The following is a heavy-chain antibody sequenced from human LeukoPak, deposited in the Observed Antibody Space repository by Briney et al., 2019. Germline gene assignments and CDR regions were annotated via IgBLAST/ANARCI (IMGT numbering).Heavy chain of an antibody. Sequence: GGSLRLSCAASGFTFSSYSMNWVRQAPGKGLEWVSYISSSSTIYYADSVKGRFTISRDNAKNSLYLQMNSLRAEDTAVYYCARARVGATRGYDYWGQGTLVTVSS. J-gene: IGHJ4*02. CDR3: ARARVGATRGYDY. D-gene: IGHD1-26*01. V-gene: IGHV3-48*01. CDR1: GFTFSSYS. CDR2: ISSSSTI.